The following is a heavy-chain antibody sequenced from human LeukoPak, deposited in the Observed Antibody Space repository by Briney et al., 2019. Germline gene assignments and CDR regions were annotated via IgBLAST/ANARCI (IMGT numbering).Heavy chain of an antibody. CDR3: ARGGPPYDFWRAYNDY. J-gene: IGHJ4*02. CDR2: INHSGST. CDR1: GGSFSGYY. V-gene: IGHV4-34*01. Sequence: SETLSLTCAVCGGSFSGYYWSWIRQPPGKGLEWIGEINHSGSTNYNPSLKSRVTISVDTSKNQFSLKLSSVTAADTAVYYCARGGPPYDFWRAYNDYWGQGTLVTVSS. D-gene: IGHD3-3*01.